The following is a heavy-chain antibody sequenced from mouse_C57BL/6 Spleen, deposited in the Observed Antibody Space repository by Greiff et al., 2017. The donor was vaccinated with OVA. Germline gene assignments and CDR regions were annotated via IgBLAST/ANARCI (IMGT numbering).Heavy chain of an antibody. CDR2: INPNNGGT. CDR1: GYTFTDYY. Sequence: EVQLQQSGPELVKPGASVKISCKASGYTFTDYYMNWVKQSHGKSLEWIGDINPNNGGTSYNQKFKGKATLTVDKSSSTAYMELRSLTSEDSAVYYCASHGTRLYAMDYWGQGTSVTVSS. J-gene: IGHJ4*01. V-gene: IGHV1-26*01. CDR3: ASHGTRLYAMDY.